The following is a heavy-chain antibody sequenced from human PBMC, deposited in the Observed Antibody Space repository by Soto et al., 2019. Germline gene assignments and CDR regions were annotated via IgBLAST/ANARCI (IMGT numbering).Heavy chain of an antibody. CDR1: GGTFSSYA. Sequence: QVQLVQSGAEVKKPGSSVKVSCKASGGTFSSYAISWVRQAPGQGLEWMGGIIPIFGTANYAQKFQGRVTISADESKSTDYMELSSVRSEDTAVYYCARDHRGGSWVEAFDIWGQVTMVTVSS. CDR2: IIPIFGTA. CDR3: ARDHRGGSWVEAFDI. J-gene: IGHJ3*02. V-gene: IGHV1-69*01. D-gene: IGHD1-26*01.